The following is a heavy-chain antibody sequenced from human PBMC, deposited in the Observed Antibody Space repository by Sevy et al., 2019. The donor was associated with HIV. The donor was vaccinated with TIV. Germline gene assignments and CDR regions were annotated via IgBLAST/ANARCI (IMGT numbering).Heavy chain of an antibody. V-gene: IGHV4-39*01. Sequence: SETLSLTCTVSGGSISSSIYYWGWIRQPPGKGLEWIGSLYYSGSTYYNPSLKSRVTISVDTSKNQFSLKLSSVTAADTAVYYCAVPTQWELNRDAFDIWGQGTMVTVSS. CDR1: GGSISSSIYY. J-gene: IGHJ3*02. CDR2: LYYSGST. D-gene: IGHD1-26*01. CDR3: AVPTQWELNRDAFDI.